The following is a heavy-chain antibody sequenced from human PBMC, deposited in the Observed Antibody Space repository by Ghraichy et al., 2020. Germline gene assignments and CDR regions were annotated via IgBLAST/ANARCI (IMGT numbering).Heavy chain of an antibody. CDR2: ISAYNGNT. CDR1: GYTFTSYG. V-gene: IGHV1-18*04. CDR3: ARDGVYYYDSSPLDAFDI. D-gene: IGHD3-22*01. Sequence: ASVKVSCKASGYTFTSYGISWVRQAPGQGLEWMGWISAYNGNTNYAQKLQGRVTMTTDTSTSTAYMELRSLRSDDTAVYYCARDGVYYYDSSPLDAFDIWGQGTMVTVSS. J-gene: IGHJ3*02.